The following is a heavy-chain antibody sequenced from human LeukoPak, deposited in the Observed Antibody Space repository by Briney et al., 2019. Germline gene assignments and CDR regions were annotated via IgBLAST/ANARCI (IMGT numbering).Heavy chain of an antibody. J-gene: IGHJ5*02. CDR2: INPSGGST. CDR3: ARARTTTVVTP. Sequence: ASVKVSCKASGYTFTSYYMHWVRQAPGQGLEWMGIINPSGGSTSYARKFQGRVTMTRDMSTSTVYMELSSLRSEDTAVYYCARARTTTVVTPWGQGTLVTVSS. D-gene: IGHD4-23*01. V-gene: IGHV1-46*01. CDR1: GYTFTSYY.